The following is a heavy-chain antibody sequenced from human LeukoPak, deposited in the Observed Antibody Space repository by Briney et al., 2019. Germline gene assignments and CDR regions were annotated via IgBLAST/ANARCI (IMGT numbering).Heavy chain of an antibody. CDR1: GFTFSSYA. D-gene: IGHD3-22*01. J-gene: IGHJ4*02. CDR3: AKDLRPVYYYDSSGYYPLMSY. CDR2: ISGSGGST. V-gene: IGHV3-23*01. Sequence: PGGSLRLSCAASGFTFSSYAMSWVRQAPGKGLEWVSAISGSGGSTYYADSVKGRFTISRDNSKNTLYLQMNSLRAEDTAVYYCAKDLRPVYYYDSSGYYPLMSYWGQGTLVTVSS.